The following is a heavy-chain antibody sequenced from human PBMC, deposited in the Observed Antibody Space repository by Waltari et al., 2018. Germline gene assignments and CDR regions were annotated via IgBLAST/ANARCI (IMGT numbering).Heavy chain of an antibody. Sequence: QVQLQQWGAGLLKPSETLSLTCAVYGGSFSGYYWSWIRQPPGKGLEWIGEINNSGSHNYNPALKSRVTISVDASKNQFSLKLSSVTAAETAVYYCARGGGGVAAAVWFDPWGQGTLVTVSS. D-gene: IGHD6-13*01. CDR3: ARGGGGVAAAVWFDP. J-gene: IGHJ5*02. V-gene: IGHV4-34*01. CDR1: GGSFSGYY. CDR2: INNSGSH.